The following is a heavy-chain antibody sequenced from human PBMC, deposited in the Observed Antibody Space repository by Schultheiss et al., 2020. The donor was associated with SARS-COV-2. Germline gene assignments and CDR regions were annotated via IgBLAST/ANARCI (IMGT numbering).Heavy chain of an antibody. D-gene: IGHD1-1*01. CDR2: INHSGST. V-gene: IGHV4-39*01. Sequence: SQTLSLTCTVSGGSISSSSYYWGWIRQPPGKGLEWIGEINHSGSTNYNPSLKSRVTISVDTSKNQFSLKLSSVTAADTAVYYCARVHIYFDYWGQGTLVTVSS. CDR1: GGSISSSSYY. J-gene: IGHJ4*02. CDR3: ARVHIYFDY.